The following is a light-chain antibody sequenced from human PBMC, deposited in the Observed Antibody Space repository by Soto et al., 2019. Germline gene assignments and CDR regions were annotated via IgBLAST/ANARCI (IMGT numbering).Light chain of an antibody. V-gene: IGLV2-14*01. J-gene: IGLJ1*01. Sequence: QSALTQPASVSGSPGQSITISCTGTSSDVGGYNYVSWYQRHPGKAPKFMIYDVSNRPSGVPDRFSGSKSGTSASLAITGLQAEDEADYYCQSYDSSLSGYVFGTGTKVTVL. CDR3: QSYDSSLSGYV. CDR1: SSDVGGYNY. CDR2: DVS.